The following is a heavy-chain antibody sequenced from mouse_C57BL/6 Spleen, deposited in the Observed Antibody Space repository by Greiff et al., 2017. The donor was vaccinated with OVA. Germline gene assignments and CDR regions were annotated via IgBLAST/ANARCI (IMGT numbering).Heavy chain of an antibody. V-gene: IGHV1-55*01. Sequence: QVQLKQPGAELVKPGASVKMSCKASGYTLTSSWITWVKQRPGQGLEWIGDIYPGSGSTNYNEKFKSKATLTVDTSSSTAYMQLSSLTSEDSAVYYCARKDYYSNYGAYWGQGTLVTVSA. J-gene: IGHJ3*01. CDR3: ARKDYYSNYGAY. CDR1: GYTLTSSW. D-gene: IGHD2-5*01. CDR2: IYPGSGST.